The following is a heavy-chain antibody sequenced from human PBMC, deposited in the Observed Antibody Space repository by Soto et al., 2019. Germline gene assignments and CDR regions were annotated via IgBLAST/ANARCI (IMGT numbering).Heavy chain of an antibody. Sequence: ASVKVSCKASGYTFTGYYMLWVRQAPGKWLEWMGWINPTSGGTNYAQKFQGRVTMTRDTSISTAYMELSRLRSDDTAVYYCARAGIAAAGSGVFAMDVWGQGTTVTVS. CDR3: ARAGIAAAGSGVFAMDV. J-gene: IGHJ6*02. V-gene: IGHV1-2*02. CDR2: INPTSGGT. D-gene: IGHD6-13*01. CDR1: GYTFTGYY.